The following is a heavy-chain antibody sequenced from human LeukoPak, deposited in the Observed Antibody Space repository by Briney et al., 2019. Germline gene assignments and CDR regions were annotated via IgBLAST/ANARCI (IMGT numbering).Heavy chain of an antibody. CDR1: ASTSDDYA. Sequence: GRSLRLSCAPSASTSDDYAMHCVRQAHKNGLEWVSLTSAVGGSTYYADSVKGRSTITRDNSKYSLYLQMNSLRTEDAAVYYCAKDHLRRYYGSGSYEYPWLDPWGEGTLVTVSS. D-gene: IGHD3-10*01. V-gene: IGHV3-43*02. J-gene: IGHJ5*02. CDR2: TSAVGGST. CDR3: AKDHLRRYYGSGSYEYPWLDP.